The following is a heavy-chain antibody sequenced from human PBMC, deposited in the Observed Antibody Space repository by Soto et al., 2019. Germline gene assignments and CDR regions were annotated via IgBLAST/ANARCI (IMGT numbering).Heavy chain of an antibody. D-gene: IGHD6-13*01. V-gene: IGHV3-30*18. CDR1: GFSFSNSG. Sequence: GGSLRLSCTASGFSFSNSGMHWVRQAPGKGLEWVAVISYDGNNKYNADSVKGRFTISRDNSKNTLYLQMNSLTAEDTAVYYCAXDLFFSSWPTNLYGMDVWGQGTTVTVSS. CDR3: AXDLFFSSWPTNLYGMDV. J-gene: IGHJ6*02. CDR2: ISYDGNNK.